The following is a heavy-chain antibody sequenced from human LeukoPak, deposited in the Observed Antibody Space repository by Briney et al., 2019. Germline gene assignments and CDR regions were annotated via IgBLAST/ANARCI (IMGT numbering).Heavy chain of an antibody. CDR3: AKDRLPYYYDSAKTGDY. V-gene: IGHV3-30*02. CDR1: GLTFSIYG. J-gene: IGHJ4*02. CDR2: IWYDGSNK. Sequence: QSGGSLRLSCAASGLTFSIYGMHWVRPAPGKGLECVGAIWYDGSNKYYADSVKGRFTISRDNSKNTLYLQMNSLRAEDTAVYYCAKDRLPYYYDSAKTGDYWGQGTLVTVSS. D-gene: IGHD3-22*01.